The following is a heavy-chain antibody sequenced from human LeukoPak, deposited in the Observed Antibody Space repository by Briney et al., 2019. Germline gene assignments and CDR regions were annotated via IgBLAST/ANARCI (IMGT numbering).Heavy chain of an antibody. J-gene: IGHJ4*02. V-gene: IGHV3-74*01. CDR2: ITSDGSTT. Sequence: GGSLRLSCVGSGFSLSDYWMHWVRQTPGKGLMWVSRITSDGSTTWYADSAKGRFTVSRDNAKNSLYLQMNSLRAEDTAVYYCAKDGYGSGWNFDYWGQGTLVTVSS. CDR1: GFSLSDYW. CDR3: AKDGYGSGWNFDY. D-gene: IGHD6-19*01.